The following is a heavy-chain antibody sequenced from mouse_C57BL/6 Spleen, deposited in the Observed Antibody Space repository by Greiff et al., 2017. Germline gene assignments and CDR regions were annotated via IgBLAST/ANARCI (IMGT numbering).Heavy chain of an antibody. J-gene: IGHJ1*03. CDR1: GYTFTDYA. V-gene: IGHV1-67*01. Sequence: QVQLQQSGPELVRPGVSVKISCKGSGYTFTDYAMNWVKQGHAKSLEWIGVISTYYGDASYNQKFKDKATITVDKSSSTAYMELARLTSEDSAVSYCARDGSSPYWYFDVWGTGTTVTVSS. CDR3: ARDGSSPYWYFDV. D-gene: IGHD1-1*01. CDR2: ISTYYGDA.